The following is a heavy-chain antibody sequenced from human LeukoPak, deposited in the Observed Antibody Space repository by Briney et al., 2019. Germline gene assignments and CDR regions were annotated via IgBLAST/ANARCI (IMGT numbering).Heavy chain of an antibody. D-gene: IGHD6-13*01. Sequence: SQTLSPTCTVSGGSISRSTYYWGWIRQPPGKGLEWIGSIYYSGSTYYNPSLKSRVTISVDTSKNQFSLKLSSVTAADTAVYYCARPRTRYGYSSSWFDNWGQGTLVTVSS. J-gene: IGHJ4*02. CDR2: IYYSGST. CDR1: GGSISRSTYY. CDR3: ARPRTRYGYSSSWFDN. V-gene: IGHV4-39*01.